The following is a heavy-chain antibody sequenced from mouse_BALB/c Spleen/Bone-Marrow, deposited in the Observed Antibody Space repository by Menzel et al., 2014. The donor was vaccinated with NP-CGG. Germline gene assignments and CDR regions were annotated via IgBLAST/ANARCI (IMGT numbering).Heavy chain of an antibody. Sequence: GAELVKPGASVKLSCKASGYTFTSYWMHWVKQRPGQGLEWIGEINPSNGRTNYNEKFKSKATLTVDKSSSTAYMQLSSLTSEDSEVYYCAREGPLDYWGQGTTLTVSS. J-gene: IGHJ2*01. CDR1: GYTFTSYW. V-gene: IGHV1S81*02. D-gene: IGHD6-1*01. CDR2: INPSNGRT. CDR3: AREGPLDY.